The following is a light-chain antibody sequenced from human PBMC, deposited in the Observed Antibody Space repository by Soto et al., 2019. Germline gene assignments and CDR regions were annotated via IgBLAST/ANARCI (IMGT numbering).Light chain of an antibody. CDR3: QSYDSSLSGNVV. CDR2: GNS. J-gene: IGLJ2*01. CDR1: SSNIGAGYD. V-gene: IGLV1-40*01. Sequence: QSVLTQPPSVSGAPGQRVTISCTGSSSNIGAGYDVHWYQQLPGTAHKLLIYGNSNRPSGVPDRFSGSKSGTSASLAITGLQAEDEADDYCQSYDSSLSGNVVFGGGTKLTVL.